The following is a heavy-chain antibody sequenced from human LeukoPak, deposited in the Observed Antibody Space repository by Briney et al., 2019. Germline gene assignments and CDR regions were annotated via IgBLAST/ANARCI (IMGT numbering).Heavy chain of an antibody. CDR3: ARGAEQQLVHPFDY. Sequence: GGSLRLSCAASGFTFDDYGMSWVRQAPGKGLEWVSGINWNGGSTGYADSVKGRFTFSRDNAKNSLYLQMNSLRAEDTALYYCARGAEQQLVHPFDYWGQGTLVTVSS. D-gene: IGHD6-13*01. CDR1: GFTFDDYG. CDR2: INWNGGST. J-gene: IGHJ4*02. V-gene: IGHV3-20*04.